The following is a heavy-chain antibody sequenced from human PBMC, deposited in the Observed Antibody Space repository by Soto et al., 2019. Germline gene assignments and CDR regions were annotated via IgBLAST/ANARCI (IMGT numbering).Heavy chain of an antibody. D-gene: IGHD3-3*01. CDR2: INPDGGST. Sequence: QVQLVQSGAEVKKPGASVMLSCKASGYTFTSYYMHWVRQAPGQGLEWMGIINPDGGSTRYAQKFHGRVTMTRDTCTRTFHMELSRLRSEDTAMYYCAKAPRGGVIITTYSAHIDYWGQGTLVTVSS. CDR3: AKAPRGGVIITTYSAHIDY. V-gene: IGHV1-46*01. CDR1: GYTFTSYY. J-gene: IGHJ4*02.